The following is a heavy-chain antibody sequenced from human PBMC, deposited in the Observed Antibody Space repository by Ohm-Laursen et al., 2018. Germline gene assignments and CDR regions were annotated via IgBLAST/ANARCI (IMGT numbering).Heavy chain of an antibody. CDR2: ISWNGDSI. Sequence: SLRLSCTASGFTFADYAMHWVRQAPGKGLEWVSGISWNGDSIGYADSVKGRFTISRDNAKNSLYLQMNSLRAEDTALYYCAKDSYSSSSYYYGMDVWGQGTTVTVSS. D-gene: IGHD6-6*01. CDR3: AKDSYSSSSYYYGMDV. V-gene: IGHV3-9*01. CDR1: GFTFADYA. J-gene: IGHJ6*02.